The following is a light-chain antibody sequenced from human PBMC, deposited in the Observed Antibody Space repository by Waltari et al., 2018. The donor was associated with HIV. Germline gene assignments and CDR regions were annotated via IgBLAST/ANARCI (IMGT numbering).Light chain of an antibody. Sequence: DIVLSQSPDSLAVSLGERATINCNSSQSVLYSSNNKNYLAWYQQKPGQPPKLRSDWASTRESGVPDRFIGSGSGTDFTRTSSSLQAEDVAVYYCQEYYSTPPTFGQGTKVESK. CDR2: WAS. CDR3: QEYYSTPPT. V-gene: IGKV4-1*01. CDR1: QSVLYSSNNKNY. J-gene: IGKJ1*01.